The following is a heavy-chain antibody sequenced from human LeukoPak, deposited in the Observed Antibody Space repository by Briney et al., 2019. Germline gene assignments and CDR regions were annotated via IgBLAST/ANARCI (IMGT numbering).Heavy chain of an antibody. J-gene: IGHJ4*02. CDR1: GFTFSSYG. D-gene: IGHD2-8*02. CDR2: ISYDGSNK. Sequence: GGSLRLSCAASGFTFSSYGMHWVRQAPGKGLEWVAVISYDGSNKYYADSVKGRFTISRDNSKNTLYLQMDSLRAEDTAVYYCAKDVGGDVLAYYFDYWGQGTLVTVSS. CDR3: AKDVGGDVLAYYFDY. V-gene: IGHV3-30*18.